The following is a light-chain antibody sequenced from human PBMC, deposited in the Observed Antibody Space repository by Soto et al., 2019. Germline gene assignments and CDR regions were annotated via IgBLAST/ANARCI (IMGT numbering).Light chain of an antibody. CDR1: QSVNSN. CDR2: GAS. J-gene: IGKJ4*01. Sequence: EIVMTQSPATLSVSPGESATLSCRASQSVNSNLAWNQQKPGQAPRLLIYGASTRATGLPARFSGRGSGTEFTLTISSLQSEDFAVYYCQQYNNWPPLTFGGGTKVEIK. V-gene: IGKV3-15*01. CDR3: QQYNNWPPLT.